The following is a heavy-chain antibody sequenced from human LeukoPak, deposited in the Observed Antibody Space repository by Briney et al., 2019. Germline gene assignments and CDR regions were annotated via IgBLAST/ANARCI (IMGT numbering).Heavy chain of an antibody. J-gene: IGHJ4*02. CDR3: AGGGYSYGPIDY. D-gene: IGHD5-18*01. CDR2: IYYSGST. Sequence: SDTLSLTCTVSGGSISSDWWSWSRQPPGKGPEWIGYIYYSGSTNYNPSLKSRVTISVDTSKNQFSLKLSSVTAADTAVYYCAGGGYSYGPIDYWGQGTLVTVSS. V-gene: IGHV4-59*08. CDR1: GGSISSDW.